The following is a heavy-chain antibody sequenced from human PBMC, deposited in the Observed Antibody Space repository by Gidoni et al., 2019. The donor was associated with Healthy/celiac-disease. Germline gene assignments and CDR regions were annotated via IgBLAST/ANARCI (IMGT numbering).Heavy chain of an antibody. V-gene: IGHV4-39*01. Sequence: QLQLQESGPGLVKPSETLSLTCTVSGGSISSSSYYWGWLRQPPGTGLEWIGSIYYSGSTYYNPSLKSRVTISVDTSKNQFSLKLSSVTAADTAVYYCARMEYYDFWSGYGDWFDPWGQGTLVTVSS. CDR3: ARMEYYDFWSGYGDWFDP. CDR1: GGSISSSSYY. D-gene: IGHD3-3*01. CDR2: IYYSGST. J-gene: IGHJ5*02.